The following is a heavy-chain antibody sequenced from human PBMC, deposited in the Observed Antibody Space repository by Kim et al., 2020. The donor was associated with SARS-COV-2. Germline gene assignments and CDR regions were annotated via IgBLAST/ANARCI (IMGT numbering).Heavy chain of an antibody. Sequence: GGSLRLSCAASGLSFDDSAMNWVRQAPGKGLEWLAVISYDGRNKDYADSVKGRFTISRDNSKRTLYLQMNSLRVEDTGVYYCERGNYHESLSVTDYYTGIVLRGQGTTLTLSS. J-gene: IGHJ6*02. CDR3: ERGNYHESLSVTDYYTGIVL. V-gene: IGHV3-30-3*01. CDR2: ISYDGRNK. D-gene: IGHD3-22*01. CDR1: GLSFDDSA.